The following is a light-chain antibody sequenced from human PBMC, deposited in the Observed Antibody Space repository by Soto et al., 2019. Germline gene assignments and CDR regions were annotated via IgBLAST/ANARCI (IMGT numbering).Light chain of an antibody. CDR2: DVS. CDR3: SSYTRSSTLV. J-gene: IGLJ2*01. CDR1: TSDVGGYNY. Sequence: QAVLTQPASVSGSPGQSITISCTGTTSDVGGYNYVSWYQQHPGKAPKVMIYDVSNRPSGVSNRFSGSKSGNTASLTISGLQAEDEADYYCSSYTRSSTLVFGGGTKLTVL. V-gene: IGLV2-14*01.